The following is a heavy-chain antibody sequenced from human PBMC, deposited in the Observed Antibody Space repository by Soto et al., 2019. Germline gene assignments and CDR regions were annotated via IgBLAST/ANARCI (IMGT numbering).Heavy chain of an antibody. CDR3: ARDWRAVAPIYYFDY. V-gene: IGHV1-18*01. CDR2: ISAYNGNT. Sequence: ASVKVSCKASGYTFTSYGISWVRQAPGQGLEWMGWISAYNGNTNYAQKLQGRVTMTTDTSTSTAYMELRSLRSDDTAVYYCARDWRAVAPIYYFDYWGQGTLVTVSS. D-gene: IGHD6-19*01. CDR1: GYTFTSYG. J-gene: IGHJ4*02.